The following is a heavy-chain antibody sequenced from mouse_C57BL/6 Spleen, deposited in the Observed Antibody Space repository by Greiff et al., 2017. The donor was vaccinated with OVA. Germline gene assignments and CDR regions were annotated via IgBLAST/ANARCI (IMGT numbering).Heavy chain of an antibody. CDR3: ARPSYSNYPYWYFDV. J-gene: IGHJ1*03. Sequence: VQLQQPGAELVKPGASVKLSCKASGYTFTSYWMHWVKQRPGQGLEWIGMIHPNSGSTNYNEKFKSKATLTVAKSSSTDYMQLSSLTYEDSAVYYGARPSYSNYPYWYFDVWGTGTTVTVSS. D-gene: IGHD2-5*01. V-gene: IGHV1-64*01. CDR2: IHPNSGST. CDR1: GYTFTSYW.